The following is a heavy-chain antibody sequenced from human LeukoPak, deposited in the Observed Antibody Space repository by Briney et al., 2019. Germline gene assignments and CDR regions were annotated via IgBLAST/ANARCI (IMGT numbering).Heavy chain of an antibody. CDR3: ARVVRGLDY. CDR1: GFTFSIAW. CDR2: IKSETDGGTT. Sequence: GGSLRLSCAASGFTFSIAWMSWVRQAPGKGLEWVGRIKSETDGGTTAYAAPVKGRLTISRDDSKNMLYLQMKSLRTEDTGVYYCARVVRGLDYWGQGAPVTVSS. D-gene: IGHD3-10*01. J-gene: IGHJ4*02. V-gene: IGHV3-15*01.